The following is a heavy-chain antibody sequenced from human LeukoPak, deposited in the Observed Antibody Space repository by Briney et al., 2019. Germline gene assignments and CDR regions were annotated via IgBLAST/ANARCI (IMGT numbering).Heavy chain of an antibody. J-gene: IGHJ5*02. CDR2: IYPGDSDT. CDR3: ARPAGERLELT. V-gene: IGHV5-51*01. D-gene: IGHD6-25*01. CDR1: GYSFTSYW. Sequence: GESLKISCKGPGYSFTSYWIGWVRQMPGKGLEWMGIIYPGDSDTRYSPSFQGKVTISADKSISTAYLQWSSLKASDTDMYYCARPAGERLELTWGQGTLVTVSS.